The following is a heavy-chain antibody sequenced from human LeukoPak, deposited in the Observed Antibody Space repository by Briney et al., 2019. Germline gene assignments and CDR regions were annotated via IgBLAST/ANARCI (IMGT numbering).Heavy chain of an antibody. CDR2: VTSRGVGT. D-gene: IGHD4-17*01. Sequence: GGSLRLSCTDSGFTFSSYALAWVRQAPGKGLEWVAAVTSRGVGTYYADSVKGRFTISRDNSKNTIYLQMNSLRAEDTAIYYCGSDPNGDYVGALGYWGRGTLVTVSS. V-gene: IGHV3-23*01. CDR1: GFTFSSYA. CDR3: GSDPNGDYVGALGY. J-gene: IGHJ4*01.